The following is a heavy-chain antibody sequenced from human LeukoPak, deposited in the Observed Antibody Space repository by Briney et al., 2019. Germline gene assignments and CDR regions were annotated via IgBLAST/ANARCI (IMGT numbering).Heavy chain of an antibody. J-gene: IGHJ4*02. V-gene: IGHV3-48*01. Sequence: PGGSLRLSCAASGFTFSSYIINWVRQAPGKGLEWVSYISSSTGTIYYADSVKGRFTISRDNAKNSLYLQMNSLRAEDTAVYYCARGIVGATHFDYWGQGTLVTVSS. CDR3: ARGIVGATHFDY. D-gene: IGHD1-26*01. CDR1: GFTFSSYI. CDR2: ISSSTGTI.